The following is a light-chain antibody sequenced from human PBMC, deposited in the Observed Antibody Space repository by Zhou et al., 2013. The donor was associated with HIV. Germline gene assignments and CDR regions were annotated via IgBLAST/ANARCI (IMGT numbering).Light chain of an antibody. Sequence: IQMTQSPPSLSASVGDRVTITCRASQKISTYLNWYQQRPGKALKLLIYGASSLQSGVPSRFSGTGSGTEFTLTISSLHPDDCATYYCQQYNSHPFTFGQGTRLEI. CDR1: QKISTY. V-gene: IGKV1-5*01. CDR3: QQYNSHPFT. CDR2: GAS. J-gene: IGKJ5*01.